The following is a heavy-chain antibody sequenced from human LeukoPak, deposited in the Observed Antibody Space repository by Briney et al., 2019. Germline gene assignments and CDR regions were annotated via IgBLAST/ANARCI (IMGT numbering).Heavy chain of an antibody. V-gene: IGHV3-30*02. Sequence: GGSLRLSCAASGFTFRSYGMHWVRQAPGKGLEWVTFIWYDGSNKYYTDSVKGRFTISRDNSKNTLYLQMNSLRTEDTAVYYCAKDSYYSYIVVWGKGPTVTVSS. J-gene: IGHJ6*03. CDR1: GFTFRSYG. CDR3: AKDSYYSYIVV. CDR2: IWYDGSNK.